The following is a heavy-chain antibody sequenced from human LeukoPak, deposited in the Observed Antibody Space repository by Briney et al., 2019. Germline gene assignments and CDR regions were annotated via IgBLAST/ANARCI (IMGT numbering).Heavy chain of an antibody. V-gene: IGHV4-59*12. CDR1: GASIVSKD. CDR2: IYYSGST. J-gene: IGHJ3*02. CDR3: VRAIVGATPRAFDI. Sequence: NTSGPLSLTCPHFGASIVSKDCSWIGQPPGKELEWFGYIYYSGSTNYNPSLKSRVTISVDTCNNQFSLNMSSVTHSATPVYYCVRAIVGATPRAFDIWGEGTMVPVSS. D-gene: IGHD1-26*01.